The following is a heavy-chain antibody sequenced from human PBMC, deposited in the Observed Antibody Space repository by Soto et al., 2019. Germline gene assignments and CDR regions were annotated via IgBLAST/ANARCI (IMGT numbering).Heavy chain of an antibody. D-gene: IGHD5-12*01. CDR3: AKDHTGGYTDY. J-gene: IGHJ4*02. CDR1: GFTFSSYG. CDR2: ISYDGSNK. V-gene: IGHV3-30*18. Sequence: QVQLVESGGGVVQPGRSLRLSCAASGFTFSSYGMHWVRQAPGKGLEWVAVISYDGSNKYYADSVKGRITISRDNSKNTLYLQMNSLRAEDTAVYYCAKDHTGGYTDYWGQGTLVTVSS.